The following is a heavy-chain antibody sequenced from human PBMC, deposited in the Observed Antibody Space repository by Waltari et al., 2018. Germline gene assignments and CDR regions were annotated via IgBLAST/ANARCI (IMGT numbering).Heavy chain of an antibody. CDR3: ARDPAFGAFDF. Sequence: EVQLLESGGGLVQPGGSLRLSCAASGFSFSGSGMTWVRQAPGKGLEWVAEINPDGSGEYYVDSVNGRFTISRDNTKNSLYLQMNSLRPDDTAVYFCARDPAFGAFDFWGQGTVVTVSS. D-gene: IGHD3-10*01. V-gene: IGHV3-7*01. CDR1: GFSFSGSG. J-gene: IGHJ3*01. CDR2: INPDGSGE.